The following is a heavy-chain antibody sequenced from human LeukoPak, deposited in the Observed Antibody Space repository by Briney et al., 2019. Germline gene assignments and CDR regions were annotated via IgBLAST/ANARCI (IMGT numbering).Heavy chain of an antibody. Sequence: SVKVSCKASGGTFSSYAISWVRQAPGQGLEWMGGIIPIFGTANYAQKFQGRVTITTDESTSTAYMELSSLRSEDTAVYYCARSEIYYYDSSGYRPYDYWGQGTLVTFSS. V-gene: IGHV1-69*05. CDR1: GGTFSSYA. J-gene: IGHJ4*02. CDR3: ARSEIYYYDSSGYRPYDY. CDR2: IIPIFGTA. D-gene: IGHD3-22*01.